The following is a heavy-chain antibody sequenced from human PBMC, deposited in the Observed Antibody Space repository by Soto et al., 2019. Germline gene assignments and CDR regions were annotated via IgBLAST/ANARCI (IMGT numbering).Heavy chain of an antibody. CDR1: GGSISSGGYY. Sequence: SETLSLTCTVSGGSISSGGYYWSWIRQHPGKGLEWIGYIYYSGSTYYNPSLKSRVTISVDTSKNQFSLKLSSVTAADTAVYYCARRYYYDSSGYSPDYFDYWGQGPLVTVSS. CDR2: IYYSGST. D-gene: IGHD3-22*01. J-gene: IGHJ4*02. CDR3: ARRYYYDSSGYSPDYFDY. V-gene: IGHV4-31*03.